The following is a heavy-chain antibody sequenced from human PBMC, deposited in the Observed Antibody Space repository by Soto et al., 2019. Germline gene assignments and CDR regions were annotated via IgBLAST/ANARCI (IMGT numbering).Heavy chain of an antibody. CDR3: ARVGINGYSCSWSFFDT. D-gene: IGHD5-18*01. J-gene: IGHJ4*02. V-gene: IGHV4-34*01. CDR2: INHSGRT. Sequence: PSETLSLTCAVYGGSFSGYYWSWIRQPPGKGLEWIGEINHSGRTNYNPSLKSRVTISVDKSKIVSSLKLSSVTAVDTAVYYCARVGINGYSCSWSFFDTWGQGTLVTVSS. CDR1: GGSFSGYY.